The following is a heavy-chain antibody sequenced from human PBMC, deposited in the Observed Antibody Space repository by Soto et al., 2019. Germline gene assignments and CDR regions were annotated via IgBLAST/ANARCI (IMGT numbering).Heavy chain of an antibody. CDR1: GGTFSSYA. V-gene: IGHV1-69*06. D-gene: IGHD1-26*01. J-gene: IGHJ3*02. Sequence: SVKVSCKASGGTFSSYAISWVRQAPGQELEWMGGIIPIFGTANYAQKFQGRVTITADKSTSTAYMELSSLRSEDTAVYYCARDRLWELPTWSSDAFDIWGQGTMVTVSS. CDR2: IIPIFGTA. CDR3: ARDRLWELPTWSSDAFDI.